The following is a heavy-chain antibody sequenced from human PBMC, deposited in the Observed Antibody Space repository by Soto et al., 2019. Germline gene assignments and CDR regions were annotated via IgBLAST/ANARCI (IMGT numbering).Heavy chain of an antibody. CDR3: ARITYYYGSGSYFPFDY. J-gene: IGHJ4*02. Sequence: SETLSLTCAVYGGSLSGYYWSWIRHPPGKGLEWIGEINHSGSTNYNPSLKSRVTISVDTSKSQFSLKLSSVTAADTAVHYCARITYYYGSGSYFPFDYWGQGTLVTVSS. CDR2: INHSGST. D-gene: IGHD3-10*01. CDR1: GGSLSGYY. V-gene: IGHV4-34*01.